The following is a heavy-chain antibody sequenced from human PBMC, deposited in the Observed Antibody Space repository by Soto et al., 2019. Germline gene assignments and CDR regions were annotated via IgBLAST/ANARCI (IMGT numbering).Heavy chain of an antibody. CDR2: IFSNDEK. J-gene: IGHJ4*02. CDR3: ARIPHRSGWDGFDY. D-gene: IGHD6-19*01. CDR1: GFSLSIAGMG. V-gene: IGHV2-26*01. Sequence: QVTLKESGPVLLKPTETLTLTCTVSGFSLSIAGMGVSWVRQPPGKALEWLAHIFSNDEKYYNTSLKSSLTTSTHTSTGQVVLTITNMDPLDTATYYWARIPHRSGWDGFDYWGQGTLVIVSS.